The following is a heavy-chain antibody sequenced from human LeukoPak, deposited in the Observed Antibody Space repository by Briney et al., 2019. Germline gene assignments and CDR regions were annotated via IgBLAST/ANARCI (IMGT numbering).Heavy chain of an antibody. V-gene: IGHV4-38-2*02. CDR1: GYSISTGYY. J-gene: IGHJ4*02. CDR3: ARASWGAAGSFDY. CDR2: INHSGST. D-gene: IGHD6-13*01. Sequence: PSETLSPTCTVSGYSISTGYYWDWIRQPPGKGLEWIGEINHSGSTNYNPSLKSRVTISVDTSKNQFSLKLSSVTAADTAVYYCARASWGAAGSFDYWGQGTLVTVSS.